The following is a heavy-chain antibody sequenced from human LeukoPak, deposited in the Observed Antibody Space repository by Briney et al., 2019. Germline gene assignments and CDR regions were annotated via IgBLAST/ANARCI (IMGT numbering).Heavy chain of an antibody. CDR3: ATGNFDY. J-gene: IGHJ4*02. CDR1: GGSISSYY. D-gene: IGHD1-1*01. V-gene: IGHV4-59*12. Sequence: SETLSLTCTVSGGSISSYYWSWIRQPPGKGLEWIGYIYYSGSTNYNPSLKSRVTISVDTSKNQFSLQLNSVTPEDTAVYYCATGNFDYWGQGTLVTVSS. CDR2: IYYSGST.